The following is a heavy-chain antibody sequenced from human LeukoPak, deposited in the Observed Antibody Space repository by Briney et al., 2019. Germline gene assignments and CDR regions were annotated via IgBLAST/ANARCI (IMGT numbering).Heavy chain of an antibody. CDR3: ARVSGTYSMYYFDY. CDR1: GGSINGHY. D-gene: IGHD1-26*01. Sequence: SSETLSLTCTVSGGSINGHYWSWIRQPPGKGLEWIGYIYYSGSTTYNPSLKSRVTISVDTPKNQFSLRVSSVTAADTAVYYCARVSGTYSMYYFDYWGQGTLVTVSS. CDR2: IYYSGST. V-gene: IGHV4-59*11. J-gene: IGHJ4*02.